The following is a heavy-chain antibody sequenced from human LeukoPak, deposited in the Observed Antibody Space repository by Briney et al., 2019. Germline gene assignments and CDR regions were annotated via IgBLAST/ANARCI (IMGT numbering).Heavy chain of an antibody. V-gene: IGHV3-33*01. CDR3: ARDLTPGYCSGGSCSGYVYVWGSYRYNPLGY. D-gene: IGHD3-16*02. J-gene: IGHJ4*02. CDR1: GFTFSSYG. Sequence: GRSLRLSCAASGFTFSSYGMHWVRQAPGKGLEWVAVIWYDGSNKYYADSVKGRFTISRDNSKNTLYLQMNSLRAEDTAVYYCARDLTPGYCSGGSCSGYVYVWGSYRYNPLGYWGQGTLVTVSS. CDR2: IWYDGSNK.